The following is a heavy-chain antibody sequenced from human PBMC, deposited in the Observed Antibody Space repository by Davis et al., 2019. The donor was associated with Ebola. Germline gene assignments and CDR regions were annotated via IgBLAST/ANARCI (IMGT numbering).Heavy chain of an antibody. CDR3: ARLRDSSGYSINYFDY. CDR2: IQHSGNT. J-gene: IGHJ4*02. D-gene: IGHD3-22*01. CDR1: NGSISDSY. V-gene: IGHV4-59*01. Sequence: MPGGSLRLSCTVSNGSISDSYWSWIRQPPGRGPEWIGYIQHSGNTHYNPFLASRVTISIHTSKNEFSLKLTSVTAADTAVYYCARLRDSSGYSINYFDYWGQGTLVTVSS.